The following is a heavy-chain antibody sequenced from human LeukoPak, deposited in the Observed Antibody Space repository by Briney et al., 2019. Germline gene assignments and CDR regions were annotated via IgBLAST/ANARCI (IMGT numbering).Heavy chain of an antibody. CDR3: ARDAPYDILTHDAFDI. Sequence: GGSLRLSCAASGFTFTSYAMSWVRQAPGKGLEWVSAISGSGGSTYYADSVKGRFTISRDNSKNTLYLQMNSLRAEDTAVYYCARDAPYDILTHDAFDIWGQGTMVTVSS. J-gene: IGHJ3*02. CDR1: GFTFTSYA. CDR2: ISGSGGST. D-gene: IGHD3-9*01. V-gene: IGHV3-23*01.